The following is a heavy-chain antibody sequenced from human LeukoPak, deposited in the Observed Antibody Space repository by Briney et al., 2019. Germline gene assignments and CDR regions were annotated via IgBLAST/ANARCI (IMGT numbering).Heavy chain of an antibody. V-gene: IGHV1-18*01. CDR2: ISAYNGNT. J-gene: IGHJ2*01. D-gene: IGHD3-3*01. Sequence: ASVKVSCKASGYTFTSYGINWVRQAPGQGLEWMGWISAYNGNTNYAQKLQGRVTMTTDTSTSTAYMELRSLRSDDTAVYYCAKEPDRITIFGVVDWYFDLWGRGTLVTVSS. CDR3: AKEPDRITIFGVVDWYFDL. CDR1: GYTFTSYG.